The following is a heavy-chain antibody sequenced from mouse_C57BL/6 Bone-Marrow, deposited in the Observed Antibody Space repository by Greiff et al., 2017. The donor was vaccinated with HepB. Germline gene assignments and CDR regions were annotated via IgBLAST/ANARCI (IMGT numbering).Heavy chain of an antibody. J-gene: IGHJ1*03. V-gene: IGHV12-3*01. CDR2: ITHSGET. CDR3: AGVHGYGKYFDV. Sequence: VQLQESGPGLVKPSQSLFLTCSITGFPITSGYYWIWIRQSPGKPLEWMGYITHSGETFYNPSLQSPISITRETSKNQFFLQLNSVTTEDTAMYYCAGVHGYGKYFDVWGTGTTVTVSS. CDR1: GFPITSGYY. D-gene: IGHD2-2*01.